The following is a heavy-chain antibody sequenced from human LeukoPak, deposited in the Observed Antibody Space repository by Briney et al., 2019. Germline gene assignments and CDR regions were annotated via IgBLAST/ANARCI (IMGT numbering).Heavy chain of an antibody. J-gene: IGHJ6*02. CDR3: ARIPGYSNSWYARGAYYYYGMDV. V-gene: IGHV4-34*01. D-gene: IGHD6-13*01. CDR1: GGSFSGYY. Sequence: SETLSLTCAVYGGSFSGYYWSWIRQPPGKGLEWIGEINHSGSTNYNPSLKSRVTISVDTSKSQFSLKLSSVTAADTAVYYCARIPGYSNSWYARGAYYYYGMDVWGQGTTVTVSS. CDR2: INHSGST.